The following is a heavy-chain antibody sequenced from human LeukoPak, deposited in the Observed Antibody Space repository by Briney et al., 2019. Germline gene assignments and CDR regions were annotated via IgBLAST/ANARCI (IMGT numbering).Heavy chain of an antibody. J-gene: IGHJ5*02. CDR2: ICYSGST. CDR1: GGSINSGGYY. CDR3: ARNDRTGTTGGNWFDP. Sequence: SETLSLTCTVSGGSINSGGYYWSWIRQHPGKGLEWIGYICYSGSTYYNPSLKSRVTISLDTSKNQFSLKLSSVTAADTAVYYCARNDRTGTTGGNWFDPWGQGTLVTVSS. V-gene: IGHV4-31*03. D-gene: IGHD1-7*01.